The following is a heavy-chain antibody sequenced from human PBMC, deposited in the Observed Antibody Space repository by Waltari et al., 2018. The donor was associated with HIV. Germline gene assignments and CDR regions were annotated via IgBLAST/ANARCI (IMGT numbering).Heavy chain of an antibody. CDR3: ARDGARQWLVQGGFDY. V-gene: IGHV3-21*01. CDR1: GFTFSPYS. D-gene: IGHD6-19*01. J-gene: IGHJ4*02. CDR2: ISSSSSYI. Sequence: EVQVVASGGGLVKPGGSLRLSCAASGFTFSPYSMIWVRQAPGKGLEWVSSISSSSSYIYYADSVKGRFTISRDNAKNSLFLQMNSLRAEDTAVYYCARDGARQWLVQGGFDYWGQGTLVTVSS.